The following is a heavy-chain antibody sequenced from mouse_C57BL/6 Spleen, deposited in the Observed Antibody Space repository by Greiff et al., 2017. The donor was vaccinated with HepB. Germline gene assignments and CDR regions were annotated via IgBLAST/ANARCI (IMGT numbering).Heavy chain of an antibody. CDR3: ARRYYYGSDWYFDV. CDR2: IDPSDSET. J-gene: IGHJ1*03. Sequence: QVQLQQPGAEPVRPGSSVKLSCKASGYTFTSYWMHWVKQRPIQGLEWIGNIDPSDSETHYNQKFKDKATLTVDKSSSTAYMQLSSLTSEDSAVYYCARRYYYGSDWYFDVWGTGTTVTVSS. D-gene: IGHD1-1*01. CDR1: GYTFTSYW. V-gene: IGHV1-52*01.